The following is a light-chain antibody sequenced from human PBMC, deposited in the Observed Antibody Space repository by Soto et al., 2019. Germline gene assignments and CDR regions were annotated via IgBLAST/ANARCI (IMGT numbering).Light chain of an antibody. Sequence: EIVMTQSPATLSVSPGERATLSCRASQSVSTNLAWYQQKPGQAPRLLIYGASMRATGIPARFSGSGSGTEFTLTISSLQSEDLAVYYCQQCYNWPLVTFGGGTKVEIK. CDR3: QQCYNWPLVT. CDR2: GAS. V-gene: IGKV3-15*01. CDR1: QSVSTN. J-gene: IGKJ4*01.